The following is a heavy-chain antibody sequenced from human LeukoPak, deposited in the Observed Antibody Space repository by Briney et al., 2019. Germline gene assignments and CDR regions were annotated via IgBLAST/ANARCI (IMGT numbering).Heavy chain of an antibody. Sequence: PGRSLRLSCAASGFTFSSYAMHWVRQAPGQGLEWMGRINPNSGDTNYAQKFQGRVTMTRDTSISTAYMELSRLRSDDTAVYYCARDYCSSTSCLFDYWGQGTLVTVSS. CDR1: GFTFSSYA. CDR2: INPNSGDT. V-gene: IGHV1-2*06. D-gene: IGHD2-2*01. J-gene: IGHJ4*02. CDR3: ARDYCSSTSCLFDY.